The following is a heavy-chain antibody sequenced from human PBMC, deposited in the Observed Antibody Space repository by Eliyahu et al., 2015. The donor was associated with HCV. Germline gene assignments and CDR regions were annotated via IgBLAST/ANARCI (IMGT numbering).Heavy chain of an antibody. J-gene: IGHJ4*02. Sequence: EVRLLESGGGLVQPGGSLXLSCAASGFTFNSYAMSWVRQAPGKGLEWVSGIRSSGESTYYADSVKGRFTISRDNSMNTLYLQMNSLTAEDTVLYYCAKGGPAGSYPMFDSWGQGTLVTVSS. CDR3: AKGGPAGSYPMFDS. CDR1: GFTFNSYA. CDR2: IRSSGEST. D-gene: IGHD6-13*01. V-gene: IGHV3-23*01.